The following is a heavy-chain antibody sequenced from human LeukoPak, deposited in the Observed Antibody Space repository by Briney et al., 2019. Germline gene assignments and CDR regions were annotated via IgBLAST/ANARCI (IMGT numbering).Heavy chain of an antibody. Sequence: GSLRLFCAASGFTFSSYAMSWVRQAPGKGLEWVSAISGSGGSTYYADSVKGRFTISRDNSKNTPYLQMNSLRAEDTAVYYCAKAYYYDSRETDYWGQGTLVTVSS. CDR2: ISGSGGST. CDR3: AKAYYYDSRETDY. V-gene: IGHV3-23*01. D-gene: IGHD3-22*01. J-gene: IGHJ4*02. CDR1: GFTFSSYA.